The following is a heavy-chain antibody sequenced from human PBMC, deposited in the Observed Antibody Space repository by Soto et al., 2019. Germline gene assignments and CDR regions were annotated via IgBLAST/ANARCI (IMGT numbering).Heavy chain of an antibody. D-gene: IGHD3-3*01. Sequence: GESLKISCKGSGYSFTSYWIGWVRQMPGKGLEWMGIIYPGDSDTRYSPSFQGQVTISAEKSISTAYLQWSSLKASDTAMYYCARLGERGYYDFWSGYSKQYFDYWGQGTLVTVSS. CDR2: IYPGDSDT. CDR3: ARLGERGYYDFWSGYSKQYFDY. J-gene: IGHJ4*02. CDR1: GYSFTSYW. V-gene: IGHV5-51*01.